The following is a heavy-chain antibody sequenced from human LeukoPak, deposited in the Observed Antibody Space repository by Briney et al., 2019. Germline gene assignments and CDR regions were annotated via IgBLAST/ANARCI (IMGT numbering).Heavy chain of an antibody. V-gene: IGHV1-69*05. CDR1: GGTFSSYA. J-gene: IGHJ4*02. D-gene: IGHD3-16*01. CDR2: IIPIFGTA. Sequence: SVKVSCKASGGTFSSYAISWVRQAPGQGLDWMGRIIPIFGTANYAQKFQGRVTITTDESTSTAYMELSSLRSEDTAVYYCARGEGTLPWPHFDYWGQGTLVTVSS. CDR3: ARGEGTLPWPHFDY.